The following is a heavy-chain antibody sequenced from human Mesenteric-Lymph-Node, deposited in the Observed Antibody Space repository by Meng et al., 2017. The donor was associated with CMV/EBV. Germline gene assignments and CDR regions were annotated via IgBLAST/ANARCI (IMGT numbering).Heavy chain of an antibody. CDR1: GFTFSSYW. V-gene: IGHV3-7*01. Sequence: GESLKISCAASGFTFSSYWMSWVRQAPGKGLEWVANIKQDGSEKYYEDSVKGRFTISRDNAKNTLYLQMNSLRAEDTAVYYCTREVSSSSSRCFDYWGQGTLVTVSS. CDR2: IKQDGSEK. D-gene: IGHD6-6*01. CDR3: TREVSSSSSRCFDY. J-gene: IGHJ4*02.